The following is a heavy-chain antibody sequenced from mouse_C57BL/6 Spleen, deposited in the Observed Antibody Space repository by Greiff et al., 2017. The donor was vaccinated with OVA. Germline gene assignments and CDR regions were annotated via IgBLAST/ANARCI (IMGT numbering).Heavy chain of an antibody. V-gene: IGHV1-82*01. Sequence: QVQLKESGPELVKPGASVKISCKASGYAFSSSWMNWVKQRPGKGLEWIGRIYPGDGDTNYNGKFKGKATLTADKSSSTAYMQLSSLTSEDSAVYFCARGANWDVGGNFDYWGQGTTLTVSS. CDR3: ARGANWDVGGNFDY. CDR1: GYAFSSSW. J-gene: IGHJ2*01. D-gene: IGHD4-1*01. CDR2: IYPGDGDT.